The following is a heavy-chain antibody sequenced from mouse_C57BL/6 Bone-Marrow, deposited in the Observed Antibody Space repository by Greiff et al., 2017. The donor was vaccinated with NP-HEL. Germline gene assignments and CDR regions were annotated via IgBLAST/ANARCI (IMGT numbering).Heavy chain of an antibody. V-gene: IGHV2-5*01. CDR3: AISYYSNYMYYFDY. CDR2: IWRGGST. CDR1: GFSLTSYG. J-gene: IGHJ2*01. D-gene: IGHD2-5*01. Sequence: VQLQQSGPGLVQPSQSLSITCTVSGFSLTSYGVHWVRQSPGKGLEWLGVIWRGGSTDYNAAFMSRLSITKDNSKSQVFFKMNSLQADDTAIYYCAISYYSNYMYYFDYWGQGTTLTVSS.